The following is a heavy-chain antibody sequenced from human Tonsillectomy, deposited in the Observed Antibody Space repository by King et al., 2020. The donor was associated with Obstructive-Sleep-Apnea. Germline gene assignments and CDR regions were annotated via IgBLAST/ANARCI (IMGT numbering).Heavy chain of an antibody. J-gene: IGHJ4*02. V-gene: IGHV3-23*04. CDR3: AKDQLWEKDY. Sequence: DVQLVESGGGLIQPGGSLRLSCAASGFTFSSYTMTWVRPAPGKGLEWVSGISGTGGFTYYADSVKGRFTVSRDNSKNTLYLQMNSLRAEDTAIYYCAKDQLWEKDYWGQGTLVTVSS. CDR2: ISGTGGFT. D-gene: IGHD3-10*01. CDR1: GFTFSSYT.